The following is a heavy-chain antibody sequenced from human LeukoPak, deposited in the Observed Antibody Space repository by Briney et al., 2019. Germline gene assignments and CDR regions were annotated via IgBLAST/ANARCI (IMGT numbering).Heavy chain of an antibody. J-gene: IGHJ3*02. CDR1: GGTFSSYA. Sequence: GASVKVSCKASGGTFSSYAISWVRQAPGQGLEWMGGIIPIFGTANYAQKFQGRVTITADESTSTAYMELSSLRAADTAVYYCARELYSSGWYGVHDAIDSGGQGTMVTVSS. V-gene: IGHV1-69*13. D-gene: IGHD6-19*01. CDR2: IIPIFGTA. CDR3: ARELYSSGWYGVHDAIDS.